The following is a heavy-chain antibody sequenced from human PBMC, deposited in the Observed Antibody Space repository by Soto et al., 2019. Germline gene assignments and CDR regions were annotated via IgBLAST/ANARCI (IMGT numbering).Heavy chain of an antibody. CDR2: INHGGSS. CDR1: GGSVSGNY. V-gene: IGHV4-34*01. D-gene: IGHD2-2*01. J-gene: IGHJ5*02. CDR3: ARGHRAGYCSSTSCHNWFDP. Sequence: SETVSLTCAVYGGSVSGNYWSWIRQPPGKGLEWIGEINHGGSSNYNLSLKSRGTISVDTSKNQLSLKLSSATAADTAVYYCARGHRAGYCSSTSCHNWFDPWGQGTLVTVSS.